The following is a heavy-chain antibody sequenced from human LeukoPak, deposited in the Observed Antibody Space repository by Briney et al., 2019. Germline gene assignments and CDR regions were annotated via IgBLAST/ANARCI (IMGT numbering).Heavy chain of an antibody. D-gene: IGHD5-18*01. Sequence: SETLSLTCTVSGGSTSSYYWSWIRQPAGKGLEWTGRIYTSGSTNYNPSLKSRVTMSVDTSKNQFSLKRSSVTAADTAVYYCARAYSYGYYYFDYWGQGTLVTVSS. CDR1: GGSTSSYY. CDR2: IYTSGST. J-gene: IGHJ4*02. V-gene: IGHV4-4*07. CDR3: ARAYSYGYYYFDY.